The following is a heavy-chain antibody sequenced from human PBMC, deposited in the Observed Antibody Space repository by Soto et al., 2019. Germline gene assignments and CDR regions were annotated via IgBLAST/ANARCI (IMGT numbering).Heavy chain of an antibody. V-gene: IGHV1-46*03. Sequence: ASVKVSCKASGYTFTSYYMHWVRQAPGQGLEWMGIINPSGGSTSYAQKFQGRVTMTRDTSTSTVYMELSSLRSEDTAVYYCARDRLTIFGVVRVSDAFDIWGQGTMVTVS. CDR1: GYTFTSYY. D-gene: IGHD3-3*01. CDR3: ARDRLTIFGVVRVSDAFDI. CDR2: INPSGGST. J-gene: IGHJ3*02.